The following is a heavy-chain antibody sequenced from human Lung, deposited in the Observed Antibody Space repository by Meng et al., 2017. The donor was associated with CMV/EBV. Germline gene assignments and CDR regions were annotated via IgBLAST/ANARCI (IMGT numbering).Heavy chain of an antibody. CDR1: GASITNHNW. CDR3: LRRSGGSV. Sequence: HVQWRESGPAPVKPAQTLALTCAVSGASITNHNWWAWVRQPPGKGLEWIGEIPHRGSSAYNPSLKSRVSMSIDKSKNQFSLKLTSVTAADTAVYHCLRRSGGSVWGQGTLVTVSS. J-gene: IGHJ1*01. CDR2: IPHRGSS. V-gene: IGHV4-4*02. D-gene: IGHD3-10*01.